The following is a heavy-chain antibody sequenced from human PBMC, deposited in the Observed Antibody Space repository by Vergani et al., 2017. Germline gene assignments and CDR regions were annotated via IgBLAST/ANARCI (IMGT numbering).Heavy chain of an antibody. CDR1: GFTFSSYE. V-gene: IGHV3-9*01. CDR3: AKDQLNYYYYGMDV. CDR2: ISWNSGSI. Sequence: EVQLVESGGGLVQPGGSLRLSCAASGFTFSSYEMNWVRQAPGKGLEWVSGISWNSGSIGYADSVKGRFTISRDNAKNSLYLQMNSLRAEDTALYYCAKDQLNYYYYGMDVWGQGTTVTVSS. D-gene: IGHD6-6*01. J-gene: IGHJ6*02.